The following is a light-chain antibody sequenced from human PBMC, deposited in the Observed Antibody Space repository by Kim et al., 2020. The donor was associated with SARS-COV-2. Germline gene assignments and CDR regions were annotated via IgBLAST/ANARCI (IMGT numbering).Light chain of an antibody. Sequence: SYELTQPLSVSVALGQTAKITCGGNNIGIKNVHWYQQKAGQAPVVVIYRDINRPSGIPERFSGSNSGNTATLTISRAQAGDEADYYCQMWDSSTAHGVFGGGTQLTVL. J-gene: IGLJ2*01. V-gene: IGLV3-9*01. CDR3: QMWDSSTAHGV. CDR2: RDI. CDR1: NIGIKN.